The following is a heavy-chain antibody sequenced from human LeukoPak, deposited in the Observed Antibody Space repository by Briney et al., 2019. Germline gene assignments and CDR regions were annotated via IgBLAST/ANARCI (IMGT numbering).Heavy chain of an antibody. D-gene: IGHD3-10*01. Sequence: PGGSLRLSCAASAFTFSSYGMHWVRQAPGKGLECVAFIRYDGSNEYYADSVKGRFTISRDNSKNTLYLQMNSLRAEDTAVYYCARLKVTMVRAIRGHKRYNWFDPWGQGTLVTVSS. CDR3: ARLKVTMVRAIRGHKRYNWFDP. J-gene: IGHJ5*02. CDR2: IRYDGSNE. V-gene: IGHV3-30*02. CDR1: AFTFSSYG.